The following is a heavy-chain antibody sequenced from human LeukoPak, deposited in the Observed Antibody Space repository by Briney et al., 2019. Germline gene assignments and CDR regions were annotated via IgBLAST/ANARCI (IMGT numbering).Heavy chain of an antibody. CDR2: ISGSGDNT. CDR3: AKVGWELPYQGAFDI. V-gene: IGHV3-23*01. CDR1: GFTFSSSA. Sequence: GGSLRLSCAASGFTFSSSAMSWVRQAPGKGLEWVSGISGSGDNTYYADSVKGRFTISRDNSKNTLYVQVNSLGTEDTAAYYCAKVGWELPYQGAFDIWGQGTMVTVSS. D-gene: IGHD1-26*01. J-gene: IGHJ3*02.